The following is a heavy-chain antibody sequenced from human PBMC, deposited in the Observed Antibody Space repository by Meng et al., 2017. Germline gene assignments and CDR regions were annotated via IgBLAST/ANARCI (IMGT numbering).Heavy chain of an antibody. CDR3: ATDPAGDSYSRL. V-gene: IGHV3-30-3*01. J-gene: IGHJ4*02. Sequence: QVQLVESGGGVVQLGRSLRLSCAASGFTFSSYAMHWVRQAPGKGLEWVAIISYDGSNKYYADSVKGRFTISRDNSKNTLYPQMNSLKPEDTAVYYCATDPAGDSYSRLWGQGTLVTVSS. CDR2: ISYDGSNK. CDR1: GFTFSSYA. D-gene: IGHD5-18*01.